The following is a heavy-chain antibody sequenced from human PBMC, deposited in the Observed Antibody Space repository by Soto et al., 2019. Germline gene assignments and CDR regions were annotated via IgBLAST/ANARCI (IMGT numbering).Heavy chain of an antibody. CDR3: ARDPGGSRLSWYFDL. D-gene: IGHD5-12*01. CDR2: ISYDGSSI. Sequence: QVQLVESGGGVVQPGRSLKLSCGASGFTFSSYGMHWVRQAPGRGLEWVGVISYDGSSIFYADSVKGRFTISRDNSKSTLYLHMNTLRGEDTAVYYCARDPGGSRLSWYFDLWGRGTLVTVSS. CDR1: GFTFSSYG. V-gene: IGHV3-30*03. J-gene: IGHJ2*01.